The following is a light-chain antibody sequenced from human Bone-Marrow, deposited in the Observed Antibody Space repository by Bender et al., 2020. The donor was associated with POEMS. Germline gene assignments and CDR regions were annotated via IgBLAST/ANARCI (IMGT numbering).Light chain of an antibody. Sequence: QSALTQPASVSGSPGQSITISCTGASSDFGPYNLVSWYQHHPGKAPKLMIYEVFKRPSGVSHRFSGSKSGNTASLTISALQAEDEADYHCCAYASRPTSVIFGGGTKLTVL. CDR3: CAYASRPTSVI. CDR1: SSDFGPYNL. CDR2: EVF. J-gene: IGLJ2*01. V-gene: IGLV2-23*02.